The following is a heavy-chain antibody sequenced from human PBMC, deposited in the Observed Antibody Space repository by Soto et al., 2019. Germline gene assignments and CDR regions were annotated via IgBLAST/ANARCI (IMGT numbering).Heavy chain of an antibody. CDR3: ARAMEVDPIDY. J-gene: IGHJ4*02. D-gene: IGHD1-1*01. CDR2: IGVGGDT. V-gene: IGHV3-13*01. CDR1: GFIFSTYD. Sequence: EVQLVESGGGLVQPGGSLRLSCAGSGFIFSTYDMSWVRQTAGKRLEWVSTIGVGGDTYYEDSVKGRFTIFRENAKNSSYPQMNSLRVGDTAIYYCARAMEVDPIDYWGQGTLVTVSS.